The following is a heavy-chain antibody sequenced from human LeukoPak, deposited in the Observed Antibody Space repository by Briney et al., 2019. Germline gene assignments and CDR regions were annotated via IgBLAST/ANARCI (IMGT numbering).Heavy chain of an antibody. Sequence: PGGSLRLSCAASGFTFSSYATHWVRQAPGKGLEWLAVISYDGTNKYYADSVKGRFTISRDNSKNTLYLQMNSLRDEDTAVYYCARDQGSLPVWFYYYMDVWGSGTTVTVSS. D-gene: IGHD3-16*01. V-gene: IGHV3-30*01. CDR3: ARDQGSLPVWFYYYMDV. J-gene: IGHJ6*03. CDR2: ISYDGTNK. CDR1: GFTFSSYA.